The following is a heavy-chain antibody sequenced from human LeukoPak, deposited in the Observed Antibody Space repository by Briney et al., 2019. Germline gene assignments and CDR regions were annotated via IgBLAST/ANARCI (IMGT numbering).Heavy chain of an antibody. D-gene: IGHD3-22*01. Sequence: PGVSLRLSCAASGFTFSSYSMNWVRQAPGKGLEWVSSISSSSSYIYYADSVKGRFTISRDNAKNSLYLQMNSLRAEDTAVYYCARGKYYDSSGYDYWGQGTLVTVSS. CDR1: GFTFSSYS. V-gene: IGHV3-21*01. J-gene: IGHJ4*02. CDR2: ISSSSSYI. CDR3: ARGKYYDSSGYDY.